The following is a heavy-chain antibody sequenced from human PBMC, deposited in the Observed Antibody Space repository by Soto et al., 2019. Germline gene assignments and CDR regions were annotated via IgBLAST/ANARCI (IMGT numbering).Heavy chain of an antibody. D-gene: IGHD6-13*01. CDR3: ARDIAPPGLFFDY. Sequence: SWVSQAPGKGLEWVSYIRFSDNSIYYADSVKGRFTISRDNAKNSLYLQMNSLRAEDTAVYYCARDIAPPGLFFDYSGQRTLVTVSS. J-gene: IGHJ4*02. CDR2: IRFSDNSI. V-gene: IGHV3-11*01.